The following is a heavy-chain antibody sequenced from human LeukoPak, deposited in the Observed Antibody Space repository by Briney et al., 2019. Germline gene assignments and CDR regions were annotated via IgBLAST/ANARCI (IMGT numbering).Heavy chain of an antibody. CDR1: GFTVSSIY. CDR3: AKGYNYAYEY. D-gene: IGHD5-18*01. Sequence: PGGSLRLSCAASGFTVSSIYMSWVRPAPGKGLEWVSLIYTGGSTYYAASVKGRFTISRDNSKNTLYLQMNSLRPEDTAVYYCAKGYNYAYEYWGQGTLVTVSS. V-gene: IGHV3-53*01. J-gene: IGHJ4*02. CDR2: IYTGGST.